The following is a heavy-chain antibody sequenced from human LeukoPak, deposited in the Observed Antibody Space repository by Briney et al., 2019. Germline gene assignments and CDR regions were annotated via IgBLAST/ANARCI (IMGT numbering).Heavy chain of an antibody. J-gene: IGHJ6*03. CDR1: GYSISSAFY. V-gene: IGHV4-38-2*01. Sequence: SETLSLTCAVSGYSISSAFYWGWIRQSPGKGLEWIGTIHYSGSTYYNPSLKSRVTISVDTSKNQFSLKLSSVTAADTAVYYCARVYGSGSYYNGYYYYYMDVWGKGTTVTISS. CDR3: ARVYGSGSYYNGYYYYYMDV. D-gene: IGHD3-10*01. CDR2: IHYSGST.